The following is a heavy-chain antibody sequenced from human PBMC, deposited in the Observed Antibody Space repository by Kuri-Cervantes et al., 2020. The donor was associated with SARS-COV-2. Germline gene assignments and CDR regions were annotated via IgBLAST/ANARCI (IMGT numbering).Heavy chain of an antibody. D-gene: IGHD5-24*01. V-gene: IGHV1-69*13. CDR2: IIPMFGVI. J-gene: IGHJ4*02. Sequence: SVKVSCKASGGPFSKFTINWVRQAPGQGLEWMGGIIPMFGVISYAQKFQGRVTVTADESTSTSYMELGSLRSDDTAVYYCARNLGAGDGYNRGFDYWGQGTLVTVSS. CDR3: ARNLGAGDGYNRGFDY. CDR1: GGPFSKFT.